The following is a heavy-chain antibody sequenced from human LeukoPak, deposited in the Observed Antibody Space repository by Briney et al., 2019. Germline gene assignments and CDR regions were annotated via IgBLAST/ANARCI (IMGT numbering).Heavy chain of an antibody. CDR3: ARENRGGTSISSHIYYFDY. Sequence: GASLKVSCKASGYTFTGYYMHWVRQSPGQGLEWMRWIKPNSGGTNFAQKFQGRVTMTRDTSISTPYMELSRLRSDDTAVYYCARENRGGTSISSHIYYFDYWGQGTLVTVSS. V-gene: IGHV1-2*02. J-gene: IGHJ4*02. CDR1: GYTFTGYY. CDR2: IKPNSGGT. D-gene: IGHD1-14*01.